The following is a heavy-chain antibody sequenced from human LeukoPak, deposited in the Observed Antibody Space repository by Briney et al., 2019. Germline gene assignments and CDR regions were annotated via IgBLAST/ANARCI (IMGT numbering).Heavy chain of an antibody. Sequence: AGGSLRLSCTASGFTFGDYAMSWIRQAPGKGLEWVSYISSSSSYTNYADSVKGRFTISRDNAKNSLYLQMNSLRAEDTAVYYCAREAVAGRRGFDYWGQGTLVTVSS. CDR3: AREAVAGRRGFDY. D-gene: IGHD6-19*01. CDR1: GFTFGDYA. CDR2: ISSSSSYT. V-gene: IGHV3-11*06. J-gene: IGHJ4*02.